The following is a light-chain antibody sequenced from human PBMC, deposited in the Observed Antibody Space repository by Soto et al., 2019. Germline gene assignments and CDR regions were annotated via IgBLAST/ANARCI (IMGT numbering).Light chain of an antibody. Sequence: EIVLTQSPGTLSLSPGERATLSCRASQSVSNNYLAWYQQKPGQTPRLLIYDTSTRATGVPARFSGSRSGPEFTLTINSLQSEDFAIYYCQQYYSYPRTFGQGTKVDIK. CDR2: DTS. J-gene: IGKJ1*01. CDR1: QSVSNN. CDR3: QQYYSYPRT. V-gene: IGKV3-15*01.